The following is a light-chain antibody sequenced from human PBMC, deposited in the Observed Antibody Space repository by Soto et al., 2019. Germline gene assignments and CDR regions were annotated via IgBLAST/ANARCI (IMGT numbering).Light chain of an antibody. CDR2: STS. CDR3: QQNYSTPQT. J-gene: IGKJ1*01. CDR1: QSISTH. Sequence: DIQMTQSPSSLSASVGDGVTITCRPSQSISTHLDWYQQKPGQAPKLLIYSTSSFESGVPSRFSGSGSGAEFTLTISSLQPEDFATYYCQQNYSTPQTFGQGTKVDIK. V-gene: IGKV1-39*01.